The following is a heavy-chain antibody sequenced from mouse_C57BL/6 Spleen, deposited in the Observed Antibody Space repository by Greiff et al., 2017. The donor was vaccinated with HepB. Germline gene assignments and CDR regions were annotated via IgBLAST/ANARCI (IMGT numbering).Heavy chain of an antibody. Sequence: VQLQQSGPELVKPGASVKISCKASGYSFTGYYMNWVKQSPEKSLERIGEINPSTGGTTYNQKFKAKATLTVDKSSSTAYMQLKSLTSEDSAVYYCARWNWDWFAYWGQGTLVTVSA. V-gene: IGHV1-42*01. CDR1: GYSFTGYY. CDR3: ARWNWDWFAY. D-gene: IGHD4-1*01. J-gene: IGHJ3*01. CDR2: INPSTGGT.